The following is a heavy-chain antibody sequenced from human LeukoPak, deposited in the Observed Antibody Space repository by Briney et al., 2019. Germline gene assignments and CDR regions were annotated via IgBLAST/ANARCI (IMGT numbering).Heavy chain of an antibody. D-gene: IGHD2-15*01. Sequence: ASVKVSCKASGYTFTSYGISWVRQAPGQGLEWMGWINPNSGGTNYAQKFQGWVTMTRDTSISTAYMELSRLRSDDTAVYYCARDLLLEGAGGSFQHWGQGTLVTVSS. CDR1: GYTFTSYG. CDR3: ARDLLLEGAGGSFQH. V-gene: IGHV1-2*04. J-gene: IGHJ1*01. CDR2: INPNSGGT.